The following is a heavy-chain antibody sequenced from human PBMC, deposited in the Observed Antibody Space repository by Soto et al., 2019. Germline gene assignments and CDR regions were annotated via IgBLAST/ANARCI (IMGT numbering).Heavy chain of an antibody. CDR2: ISSSGRTI. J-gene: IGHJ6*02. CDR3: ARIPRVTREPYYYYGMDV. V-gene: IGHV3-48*03. Sequence: EVQLVESGGGWVQPGGSLRLSCAASGFSFSSYEMNWVRQAPGKGLEWVAYISSSGRTIYYADSVKGRFTMSRDNAKNSLDLQMNSLTAEDTALYYCARIPRVTREPYYYYGMDVWGQGTTVTVSS. CDR1: GFSFSSYE. D-gene: IGHD4-17*01.